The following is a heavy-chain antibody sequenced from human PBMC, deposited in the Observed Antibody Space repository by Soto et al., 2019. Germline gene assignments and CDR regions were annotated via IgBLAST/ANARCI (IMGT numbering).Heavy chain of an antibody. CDR2: ISNDGSNK. D-gene: IGHD3-9*01. J-gene: IGHJ4*02. V-gene: IGHV3-30*18. CDR1: GFTFSSYG. Sequence: PGGSLRLSCAASGFTFSSYGMHWVRQAPGKGLEWVAIISNDGSNKYYADSVKGRFTVSRDNSKNTLYLQMNSLRAEDTAVYYCAKDLRGSYYDILTGYYTSFDYWGQGT. CDR3: AKDLRGSYYDILTGYYTSFDY.